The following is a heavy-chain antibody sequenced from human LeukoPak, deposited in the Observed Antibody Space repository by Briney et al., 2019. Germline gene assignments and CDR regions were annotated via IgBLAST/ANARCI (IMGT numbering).Heavy chain of an antibody. CDR2: IYYSGST. CDR1: GGSISSSSYY. V-gene: IGHV4-39*01. Sequence: PSETLSLTCTVSGGSISSSSYYWGWIRQPPGKGLEWIGSIYYSGSTYYNPSLKSRVTISVDTSKNHFSLKLSSVTAADTAVYYCARLTRRSGNYFDYWGQRTLVTVSS. J-gene: IGHJ4*02. D-gene: IGHD1-1*01. CDR3: ARLTRRSGNYFDY.